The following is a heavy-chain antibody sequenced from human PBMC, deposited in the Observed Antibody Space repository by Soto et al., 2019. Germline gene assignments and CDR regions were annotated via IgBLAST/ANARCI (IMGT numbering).Heavy chain of an antibody. V-gene: IGHV3-66*01. D-gene: IGHD3-9*01. CDR1: GFTVNSNY. CDR2: IYSDGST. Sequence: EVQLVESGGGLVQPGGSPRLSCAASGFTVNSNYMSWVRQAPGKGLEWVSVIYSDGSTYYADSVKGRFIISRDNSNSTLYFQMNSLRGVDMAVYYCATLTKYDILTGFYPCWGQATLVTVSS. J-gene: IGHJ4*02. CDR3: ATLTKYDILTGFYPC.